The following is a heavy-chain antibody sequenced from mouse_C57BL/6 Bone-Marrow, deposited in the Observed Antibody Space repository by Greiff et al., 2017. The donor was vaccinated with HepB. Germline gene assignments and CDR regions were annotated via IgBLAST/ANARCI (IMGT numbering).Heavy chain of an antibody. J-gene: IGHJ3*01. CDR3: AREDLLWLRRGFAY. CDR2: IHPNSGST. V-gene: IGHV1-64*01. D-gene: IGHD2-2*01. Sequence: QVQLKQPGAELVKPGASVKLSCKASGYTFTSYWMHWVKQRPGQGLEWIGMIHPNSGSTNYNEKFKSKATLTVDKSSSTAYMQLSSLTSEDSAVYYCAREDLLWLRRGFAYWGQGTLVTVSA. CDR1: GYTFTSYW.